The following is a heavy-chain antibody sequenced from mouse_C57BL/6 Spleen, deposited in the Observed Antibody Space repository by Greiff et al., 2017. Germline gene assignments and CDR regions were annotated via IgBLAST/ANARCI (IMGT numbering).Heavy chain of an antibody. D-gene: IGHD1-1*01. CDR2: IHPNSGST. J-gene: IGHJ1*03. CDR3: ARSITTVVATPWYFDV. V-gene: IGHV1-64*01. Sequence: QVQLQQPGAELVKPGASVKLSCKASGYTFTSYWMHWVKQRPGQGLEWIGMIHPNSGSTNYNEKFKSKATLTVDKSSSTAYMQLSSLTSEDSAVYYGARSITTVVATPWYFDVWGTGTTVTVSS. CDR1: GYTFTSYW.